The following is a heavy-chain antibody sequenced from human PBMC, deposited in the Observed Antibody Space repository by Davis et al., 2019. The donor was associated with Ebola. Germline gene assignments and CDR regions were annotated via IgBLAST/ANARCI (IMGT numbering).Heavy chain of an antibody. J-gene: IGHJ5*02. D-gene: IGHD3-10*01. V-gene: IGHV4-34*01. CDR3: ARARGAGSWFDP. CDR1: GGSSSGYY. CDR2: INHSGIT. Sequence: SETLSPTCAVYGGSSSGYYWSWIRQPPGKGLEWIGEINHSGITNYNPSLKSRDTLSVDTSKTQFSLKLSSVTAADTAVYYWARARGAGSWFDPWGQGTLVTVSS.